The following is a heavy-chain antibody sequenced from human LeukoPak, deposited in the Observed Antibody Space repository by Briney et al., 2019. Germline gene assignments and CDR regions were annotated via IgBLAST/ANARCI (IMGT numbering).Heavy chain of an antibody. CDR3: ARMGIAGTYDAFDI. D-gene: IGHD6-13*01. CDR2: ISGSGGST. V-gene: IGHV3-23*01. CDR1: GFTFTSYA. Sequence: GGSERLSCAASGFTFTSYAMSWVRQAPGKGLEWVSGISGSGGSTYYADSVKGRLTISRDNSKNTLYLQMNSLRAEDTAVYYCARMGIAGTYDAFDIRGQGTMVTVSS. J-gene: IGHJ3*02.